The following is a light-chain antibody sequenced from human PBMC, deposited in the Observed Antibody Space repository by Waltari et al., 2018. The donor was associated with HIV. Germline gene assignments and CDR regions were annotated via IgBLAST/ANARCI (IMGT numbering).Light chain of an antibody. V-gene: IGKV4-1*01. J-gene: IGKJ3*01. CDR3: QEFYSNHLS. Sequence: DIVMTQSPDSLAVSLGERATIRCKYSHSVLYSSNNKNYLSWYQQKPGQPPKLLIYWASTRESGVPDRFSGSGSGTDFALTISSLQAEDVAVYYCQEFYSNHLSFGPGTKVEIK. CDR1: HSVLYSSNNKNY. CDR2: WAS.